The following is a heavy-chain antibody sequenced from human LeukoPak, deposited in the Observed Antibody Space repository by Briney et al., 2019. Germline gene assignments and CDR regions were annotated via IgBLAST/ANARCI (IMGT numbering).Heavy chain of an antibody. CDR1: GFSFSSYG. V-gene: IGHV3-30*02. J-gene: IGHJ4*02. Sequence: GGSLRLSCAASGFSFSSYGMHWVRQAPGKGLEWATFIRYDGSDKFYADSVKGRFTISRDNSKNTLYLQMNSLRAEDTAVYYCAKTLQHYQLLPGAGADYWGQGTLVTVSS. D-gene: IGHD2-2*01. CDR2: IRYDGSDK. CDR3: AKTLQHYQLLPGAGADY.